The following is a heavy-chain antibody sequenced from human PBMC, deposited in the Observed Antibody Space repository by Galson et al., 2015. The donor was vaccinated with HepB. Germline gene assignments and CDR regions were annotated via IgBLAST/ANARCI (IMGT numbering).Heavy chain of an antibody. V-gene: IGHV1-18*01. CDR3: AREQDIVVVPAAWDYFDY. CDR1: GYTFTSYG. Sequence: SVKVSCKASGYTFTSYGISWVRQAPGQGLEWMGWISAYNGNTNYAQKLRGRVTMTTDTSTSTAYMELRSLRSDDTAVYYCAREQDIVVVPAAWDYFDYWGQGTLVTVSS. D-gene: IGHD2-2*01. J-gene: IGHJ4*02. CDR2: ISAYNGNT.